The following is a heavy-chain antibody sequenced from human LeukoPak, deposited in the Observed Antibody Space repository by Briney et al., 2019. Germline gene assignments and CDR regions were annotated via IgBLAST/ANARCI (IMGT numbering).Heavy chain of an antibody. Sequence: GGSLRLSCAASGFTFSSYSMNWVRQAPGKGLEWVSSISSSSSYIYYADSVKGRFTISRDNAKNSLYLQMNSLRAEDTAVYYCARDRYSSSWYSLYNWFDPWGQGTLATVSS. V-gene: IGHV3-21*01. D-gene: IGHD6-13*01. CDR2: ISSSSSYI. CDR1: GFTFSSYS. CDR3: ARDRYSSSWYSLYNWFDP. J-gene: IGHJ5*02.